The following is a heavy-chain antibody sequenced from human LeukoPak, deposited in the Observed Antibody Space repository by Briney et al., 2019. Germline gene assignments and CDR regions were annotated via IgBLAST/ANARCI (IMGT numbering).Heavy chain of an antibody. CDR2: IYHSGIT. V-gene: IGHV4-38-2*02. Sequence: SETLSLTCTVSGYSISSGYYWGWIRQPPGKGLEWIAIIYHSGITYYNPSLKSRVTISVDTSKNQFSLKLSSVTAADTAVYYCASNLYGSGNYFAYWGQGTLVTVSS. CDR1: GYSISSGYY. CDR3: ASNLYGSGNYFAY. J-gene: IGHJ4*02. D-gene: IGHD3-10*01.